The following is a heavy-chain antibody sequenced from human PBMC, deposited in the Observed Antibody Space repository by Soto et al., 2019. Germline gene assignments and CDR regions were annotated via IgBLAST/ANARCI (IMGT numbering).Heavy chain of an antibody. CDR1: GGTFSSYA. CDR3: KGSRTRDMYV. CDR2: IIPIFGTA. D-gene: IGHD3-3*01. Sequence: QVQLVQSGAEVKKPGSSVKVSCKASGGTFSSYAISWVRQAPGQGLEWMGGIIPIFGTANYAQKFQGRVTITGDESTSTDYMELSSMRTEDTAVYYCKGSRTRDMYVWGQGTTVTVSS. V-gene: IGHV1-69*12. J-gene: IGHJ6*02.